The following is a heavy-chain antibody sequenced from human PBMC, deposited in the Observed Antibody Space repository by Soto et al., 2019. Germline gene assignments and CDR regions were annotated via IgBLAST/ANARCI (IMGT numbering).Heavy chain of an antibody. J-gene: IGHJ3*01. CDR1: GFTFTQYM. CDR2: ISSGSNFK. CDR3: VRDLDGRYPSVVFDL. V-gene: IGHV3-21*06. Sequence: EVQLVESGGGLVSPGGSLRLSCAASGFTFTQYMITWVRQAPGKGLQWVASISSGSNFKYHSDSMEGRFTISRDNVKNSVYLEMKRVKAGDTAVYYCVRDLDGRYPSVVFDLWGQGTVVTFSS. D-gene: IGHD3-16*02.